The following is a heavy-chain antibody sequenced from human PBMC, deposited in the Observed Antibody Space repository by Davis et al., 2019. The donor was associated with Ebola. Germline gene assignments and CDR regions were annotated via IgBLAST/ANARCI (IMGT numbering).Heavy chain of an antibody. Sequence: SLKISCAASGFTFSSYGMHWVRQAPGTGLEWVAVISYDGSNKYYADSVKGRFTISRDNSKNTLYLQMNSLRAEDTAVYYCAKVSGSSWVYWGQGTLVTVSS. V-gene: IGHV3-30*18. CDR1: GFTFSSYG. D-gene: IGHD6-6*01. CDR3: AKVSGSSWVY. CDR2: ISYDGSNK. J-gene: IGHJ4*02.